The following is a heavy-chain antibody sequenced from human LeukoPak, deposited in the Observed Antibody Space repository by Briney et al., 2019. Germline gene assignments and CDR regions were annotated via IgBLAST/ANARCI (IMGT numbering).Heavy chain of an antibody. Sequence: GGSLRLSCAASGFSFSDYGTHWVRQAPGKGLEWVSGISWNSGSIGYADSVKGRFTISRDSAKNSLYLQMNSLRAEDMALYYCAKGDTAMAYDAFDIWGQGTMVTVSS. D-gene: IGHD5-18*01. CDR3: AKGDTAMAYDAFDI. V-gene: IGHV3-9*03. CDR2: ISWNSGSI. J-gene: IGHJ3*02. CDR1: GFSFSDYG.